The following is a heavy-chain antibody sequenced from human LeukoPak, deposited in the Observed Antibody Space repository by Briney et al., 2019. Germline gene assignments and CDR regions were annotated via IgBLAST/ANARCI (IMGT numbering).Heavy chain of an antibody. Sequence: GASVKVSCKASGGTFSSYAISWVRQAPGQGLEWMGRIIPILGIANYAQKFQGRVTITADKSTSTAYMELSSLRSEDTAVYYCAREIGAYCGGDCYSPVGDAFDIWGQGTMVTVSS. J-gene: IGHJ3*02. D-gene: IGHD2-21*02. CDR1: GGTFSSYA. CDR2: IIPILGIA. CDR3: AREIGAYCGGDCYSPVGDAFDI. V-gene: IGHV1-69*04.